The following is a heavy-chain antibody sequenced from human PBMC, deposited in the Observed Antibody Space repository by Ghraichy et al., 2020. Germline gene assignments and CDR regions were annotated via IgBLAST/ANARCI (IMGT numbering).Heavy chain of an antibody. CDR3: AKGNGYSYGDTPDAFDI. CDR1: GFTFSSYA. CDR2: ISGSGGST. V-gene: IGHV3-23*01. Sequence: GGSLRLSCAASGFTFSSYAMSWVRQAPGKGLEWVSAISGSGGSTYYADSVKGRFTISRDNSKNTLYLQMNSLRAEDTAVYYCAKGNGYSYGDTPDAFDIWGQGTMVTVSS. D-gene: IGHD5-18*01. J-gene: IGHJ3*02.